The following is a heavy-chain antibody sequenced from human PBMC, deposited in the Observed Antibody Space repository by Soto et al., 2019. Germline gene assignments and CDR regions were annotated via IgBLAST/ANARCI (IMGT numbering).Heavy chain of an antibody. CDR2: IKQDGTKK. J-gene: IGHJ2*01. Sequence: GGSLRLSCAASGFTFSSYWMTWVRQAPGKGLEWVANIKQDGTKKYYVDSVKGRYTISRDNAKNSLYLQMNSLRAEDTAVYYCAKRVWYFDLWGRGTLVTVSS. CDR3: AKRVWYFDL. CDR1: GFTFSSYW. V-gene: IGHV3-7*01.